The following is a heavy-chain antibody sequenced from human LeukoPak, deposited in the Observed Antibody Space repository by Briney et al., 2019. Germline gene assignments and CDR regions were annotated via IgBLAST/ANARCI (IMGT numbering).Heavy chain of an antibody. CDR2: INPNSGGT. V-gene: IGHV1-2*02. D-gene: IGHD1-26*01. CDR3: ASPIVGATNDKFYFDY. Sequence: ASVTVSFTASGYTFTVYYMHWVRQAPGQGGGGMGWINPNSGGTNYAQKVQGRVTMTSDTSISTAYMELSRLRSDDTAVYYCASPIVGATNDKFYFDYWGQGPLVTVSA. CDR1: GYTFTVYY. J-gene: IGHJ4*02.